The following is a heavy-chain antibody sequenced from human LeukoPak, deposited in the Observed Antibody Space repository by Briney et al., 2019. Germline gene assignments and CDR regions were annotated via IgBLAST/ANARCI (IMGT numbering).Heavy chain of an antibody. V-gene: IGHV4-4*07. D-gene: IGHD3-10*01. CDR2: IYISGGT. CDR1: GGSISSYY. J-gene: IGHJ6*03. CDR3: ARGVRGVFNYYMDV. Sequence: SETLSLTCTVSGGSISSYYWSWIRQPAGKGLEWIGRIYISGGTNYNPSLKSRVTISVDTSKNQFSLKLSSVTAADTAVYYCARGVRGVFNYYMDVWGKGTTVTISS.